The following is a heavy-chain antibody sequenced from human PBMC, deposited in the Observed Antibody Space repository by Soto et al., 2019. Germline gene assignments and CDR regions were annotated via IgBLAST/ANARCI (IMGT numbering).Heavy chain of an antibody. CDR1: GFTFSNYG. V-gene: IGHV3-30*03. D-gene: IGHD2-15*01. CDR2: ISYDGSVK. Sequence: QVQLVESGGGVVQPGRSLRLSCAASGFTFSNYGMHWVRQAPGKGLEWVAIISYDGSVKYFGDSVKGRFTISRDDSQHTLFLQMSSLRAEDTAVYYCATPSEPFRAPYSFDSWGQGTLVTVSS. CDR3: ATPSEPFRAPYSFDS. J-gene: IGHJ4*02.